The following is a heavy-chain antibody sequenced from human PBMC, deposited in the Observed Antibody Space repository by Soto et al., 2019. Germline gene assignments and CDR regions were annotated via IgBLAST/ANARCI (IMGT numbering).Heavy chain of an antibody. D-gene: IGHD3-10*01. CDR3: ARGYGSGSYYDKYGMDV. J-gene: IGHJ6*02. Sequence: QVQLVQSGAEVKKPGASVKVSCKASGYTFTSYGISWVRQAPGQGLEWMGWISAHNGQTNYAQKLQRRVTMNTDTSTSTAYMELRSLRSDDTAVYYCARGYGSGSYYDKYGMDVWGQGTTVTVSS. V-gene: IGHV1-18*01. CDR1: GYTFTSYG. CDR2: ISAHNGQT.